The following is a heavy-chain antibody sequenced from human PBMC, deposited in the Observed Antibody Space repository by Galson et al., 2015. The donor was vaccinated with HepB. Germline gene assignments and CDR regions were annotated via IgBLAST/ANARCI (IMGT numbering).Heavy chain of an antibody. V-gene: IGHV1-46*01. Sequence: SVKVSCKASGYTFTSYYIHWVRQAPGQGLEWMGIINPNSGSTSYAQKFQGRVTLTRETSTSTVYMELSSLRSEDTAVFYCARTPDYSNRNGLDVWGQGTTVTV. CDR2: INPNSGST. J-gene: IGHJ6*02. CDR1: GYTFTSYY. CDR3: ARTPDYSNRNGLDV. D-gene: IGHD4-11*01.